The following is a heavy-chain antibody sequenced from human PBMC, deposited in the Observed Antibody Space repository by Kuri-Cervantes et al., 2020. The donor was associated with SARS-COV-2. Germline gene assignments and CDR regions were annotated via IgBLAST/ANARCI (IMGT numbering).Heavy chain of an antibody. J-gene: IGHJ4*02. CDR2: IYTSGST. CDR3: ARGDSSGYYYYFDY. CDR1: GGSISSYY. V-gene: IGHV4-4*07. Sequence: ESLKISCTVSGGSISSYYWSWIRQPAGKGLEWIGRIYTSGSTNYNPSLKSRVTMSVDTSKNQFPLKLSSVTAADTAVYYCARGDSSGYYYYFDYWGQGTLVTVSS. D-gene: IGHD3-22*01.